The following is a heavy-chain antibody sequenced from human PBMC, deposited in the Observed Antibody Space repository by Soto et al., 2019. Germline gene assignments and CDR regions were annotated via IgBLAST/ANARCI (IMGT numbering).Heavy chain of an antibody. CDR2: INHSGST. D-gene: IGHD3-3*01. V-gene: IGHV4-34*01. J-gene: IGHJ3*02. CDR3: ARLALRFHGAFDI. CDR1: GGSFSGYY. Sequence: QVQLQQWGAGLLKPSETLSLTCAVYGGSFSGYYWSWIRQPPGKGLEWIGEINHSGSTNYNPSLKRRVXISVDTSKNQFSLKLSSVTAADTAVYYCARLALRFHGAFDIWGQGTMVTVSS.